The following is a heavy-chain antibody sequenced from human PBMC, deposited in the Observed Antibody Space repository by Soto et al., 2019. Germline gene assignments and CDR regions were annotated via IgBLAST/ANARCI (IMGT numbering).Heavy chain of an antibody. CDR3: AKAKYSSSSWNYYGMDV. V-gene: IGHV3-23*01. CDR1: GFTFSSYA. Sequence: GGSLRLSCAASGFTFSSYAMSWVRQAPGKGLEWVPAISGSGGSTYYADSVKGRFTISRDNSKNTLYLQMNSLRAEDTAVYYCAKAKYSSSSWNYYGMDVWGQGTTVTVSS. J-gene: IGHJ6*02. CDR2: ISGSGGST. D-gene: IGHD6-6*01.